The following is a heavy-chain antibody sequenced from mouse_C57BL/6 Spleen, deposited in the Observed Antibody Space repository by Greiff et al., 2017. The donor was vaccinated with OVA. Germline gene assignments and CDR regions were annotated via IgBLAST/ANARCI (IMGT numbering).Heavy chain of an antibody. V-gene: IGHV5-9-1*02. Sequence: EVHLVESGAGLVKPGGSLKLSCAASGFTFSSYAMSWVRQTPEKRLEWVAYISSGGDYIYYADTVKGRFTISRDNARNTLYLQMSSLKSEDTAMYYCTRAGYYGSSYGYFDVWGTGTTVTVSS. D-gene: IGHD1-1*01. CDR2: ISSGGDYI. CDR3: TRAGYYGSSYGYFDV. J-gene: IGHJ1*03. CDR1: GFTFSSYA.